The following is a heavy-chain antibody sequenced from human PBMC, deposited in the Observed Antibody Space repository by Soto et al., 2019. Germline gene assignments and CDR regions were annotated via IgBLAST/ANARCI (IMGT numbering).Heavy chain of an antibody. CDR1: GFTFSSYS. CDR3: AREPQTLGY. V-gene: IGHV3-48*01. CDR2: ISSSSSTI. D-gene: IGHD6-13*01. J-gene: IGHJ4*02. Sequence: GGSLRLSCAASGFTFSSYSMNWVRQAPGKGLEWVSYISSSSSTIYYADSVKGRFTISRDNAKNSLYLQMNSLRAEDTAVYYCAREPQTLGYWGQGTLVTVSS.